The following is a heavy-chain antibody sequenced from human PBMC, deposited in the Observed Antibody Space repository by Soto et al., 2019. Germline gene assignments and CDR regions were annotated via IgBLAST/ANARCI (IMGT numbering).Heavy chain of an antibody. CDR1: GFTLSNTG. CDR3: AKDWGSSGWYNWFDS. CDR2: ISHDGFSQ. V-gene: IGHV3-30*18. J-gene: IGHJ5*01. D-gene: IGHD6-19*01. Sequence: QVQLVESGGGVVQPGTSLRLSCVVSGFTLSNTGVHWVRQAPGKGLEWVAMISHDGFSQYYLDSVKGRFTISSDNSKNTVYLQMHSLRPEDTSVYYCAKDWGSSGWYNWFDSWGQGTLVTVSS.